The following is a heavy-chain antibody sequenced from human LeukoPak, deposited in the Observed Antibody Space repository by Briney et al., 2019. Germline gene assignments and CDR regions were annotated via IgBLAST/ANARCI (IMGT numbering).Heavy chain of an antibody. CDR3: ASRVGSPVPGYNYGFGP. Sequence: SETLSLTCAVSGGSFSGYYWTWIRQPPGKGLEWIGEINHSGSANYNPSLKSRVTISLDTSKNQFSLKLSSVTAADTAIYYCASRVGSPVPGYNYGFGPWGQGPWSPSLQ. V-gene: IGHV4-34*01. CDR1: GGSFSGYY. J-gene: IGHJ5*02. D-gene: IGHD6-19*01. CDR2: INHSGSA.